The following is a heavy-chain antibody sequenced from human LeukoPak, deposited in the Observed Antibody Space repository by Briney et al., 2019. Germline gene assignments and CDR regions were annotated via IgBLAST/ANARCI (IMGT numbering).Heavy chain of an antibody. J-gene: IGHJ4*02. CDR1: VYTFTDFY. D-gene: IGHD2/OR15-2a*01. Sequence: ASVKVSCKASVYTFTDFYMHSVRQAPGQGLEWMGRINPNSGGTNYAQNIQGRVSMTWDTSISTAYMELRRLTSDDTAVYYCARYGSPYYFVDYWGQGTLVTVSS. CDR2: INPNSGGT. CDR3: ARYGSPYYFVDY. V-gene: IGHV1-2*06.